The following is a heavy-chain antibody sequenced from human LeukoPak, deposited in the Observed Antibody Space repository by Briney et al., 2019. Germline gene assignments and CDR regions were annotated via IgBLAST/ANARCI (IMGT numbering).Heavy chain of an antibody. V-gene: IGHV4-61*08. CDR2: IYYSGST. J-gene: IGHJ5*02. D-gene: IGHD6-6*01. CDR1: GGSISSGGYY. CDR3: ARDSSYRNWFDP. Sequence: PSQTLSLTCTVSGGSISSGGYYWSWIRQPPGKGLEWIGYIYYSGSTNYNPSLKSRVTISVDTSKNQFSLKLSSVTAADTAVYYCARDSSYRNWFDPWGQGTLVTVSS.